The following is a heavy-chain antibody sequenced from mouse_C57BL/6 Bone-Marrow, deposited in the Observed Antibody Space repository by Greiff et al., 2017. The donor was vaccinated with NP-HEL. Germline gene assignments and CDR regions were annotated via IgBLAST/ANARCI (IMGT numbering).Heavy chain of an antibody. J-gene: IGHJ1*03. Sequence: QVQLQQSGPELARPWASVKISCQAFYTFSRRVHFAIRDTNYWMQWVKQRPGQGLEWFGAISPGNGDTSYNQKFKGTATLTAAQSSSTAYMQLSSLTSEDSAVYYCAWGIYYYGSSWSDWYFDVWGTGTTVTVSS. D-gene: IGHD1-1*01. CDR2: GQGLEWFG. V-gene: IGHV1-87*01. CDR3: SEDSAVYYCAWGIYYYGSSWSDWYFDV. CDR1: YTFSRRVH.